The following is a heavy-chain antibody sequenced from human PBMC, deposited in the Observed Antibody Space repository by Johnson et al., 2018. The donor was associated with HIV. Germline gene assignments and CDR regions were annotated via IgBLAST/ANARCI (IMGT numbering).Heavy chain of an antibody. Sequence: QVQLVESGGGLVQPGGSLRLSCVASGFTFSDYYMDWVRQAPGKGLEWVALISYDGSNEYYADSVKGRFTISRDSSKNKLYLQMNSLRADDTAVHYWSRLEDRGRGAFDIWGQGTMVTVSS. CDR3: SRLEDRGRGAFDI. CDR1: GFTFSDYY. CDR2: ISYDGSNE. J-gene: IGHJ3*02. D-gene: IGHD1-14*01. V-gene: IGHV3-30*03.